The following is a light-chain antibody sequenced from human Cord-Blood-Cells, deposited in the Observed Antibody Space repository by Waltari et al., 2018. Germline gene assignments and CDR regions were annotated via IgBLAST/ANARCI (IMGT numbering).Light chain of an antibody. CDR2: EVS. Sequence: QSALTQPPSLTGSPGQAVTISCTGTSSDVGSYIRVSWYQQLPGTAPKLMIYEVSNRPSGVPDRFSGSKSGNTASLTISGLQAEDEADYYCSSYTSSSTGVFGGGTKLTVL. V-gene: IGLV2-18*02. CDR1: SSDVGSYIR. CDR3: SSYTSSSTGV. J-gene: IGLJ3*02.